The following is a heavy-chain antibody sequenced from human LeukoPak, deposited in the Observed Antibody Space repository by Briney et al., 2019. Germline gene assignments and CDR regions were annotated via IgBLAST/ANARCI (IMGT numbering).Heavy chain of an antibody. J-gene: IGHJ5*02. D-gene: IGHD3-9*01. V-gene: IGHV4-61*02. Sequence: SETLSLTCTVSGGSISSGSYYWSWIRQPAGQGLEWIGRIYTSGSTNYNPSLKSRATISVDTSKNQFSLKLSSVTAADTAVYYCARGREYYDILTGGDWFDPCGQGTLVTVSS. CDR2: IYTSGST. CDR3: ARGREYYDILTGGDWFDP. CDR1: GGSISSGSYY.